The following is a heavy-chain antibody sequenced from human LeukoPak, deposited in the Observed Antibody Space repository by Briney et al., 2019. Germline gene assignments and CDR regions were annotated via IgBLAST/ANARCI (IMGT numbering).Heavy chain of an antibody. J-gene: IGHJ4*02. Sequence: SQTLSLTCTVSGGSISSGSYYWSWIRQPPGKGLEWIGYIYYSGSTYYNPSLKSRVTISVDTSKNQFSLKLSSVTAADTAVYYCARELISYGTYYYDSSGLNYWGQGTLVTVSS. V-gene: IGHV4-30-4*08. D-gene: IGHD3-22*01. CDR2: IYYSGST. CDR3: ARELISYGTYYYDSSGLNY. CDR1: GGSISSGSYY.